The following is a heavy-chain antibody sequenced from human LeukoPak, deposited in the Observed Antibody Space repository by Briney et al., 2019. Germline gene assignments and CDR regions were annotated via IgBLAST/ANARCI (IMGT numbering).Heavy chain of an antibody. CDR3: ARGSVAARPGWFGP. CDR2: IYYSGST. D-gene: IGHD6-6*01. V-gene: IGHV4-39*07. Sequence: SETLSLTCTVSGGSISSSGNSWGWIRQPPGKGLEWIGSIYYSGSTYYNPSLESRVTTSVDTSRNQCSLRLSSVTAAGTAVYYCARGSVAARPGWFGPWGPGTLVTGSS. CDR1: GGSISSSGNS. J-gene: IGHJ5*02.